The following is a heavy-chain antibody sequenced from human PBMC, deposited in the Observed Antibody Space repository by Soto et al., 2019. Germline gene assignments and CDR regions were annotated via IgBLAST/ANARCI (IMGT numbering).Heavy chain of an antibody. Sequence: SETLSLTCAVSGCSISSGGYSWSWIRQPPGKGLEWIGYIYHSGSTYYNPSLKSRVTISVDRSKNQFSLKLSSVTAADTAVYYCDKVRGDYYMTTIEGYFDYWGQGTPVTVSS. D-gene: IGHD3-22*01. V-gene: IGHV4-30-2*01. CDR3: DKVRGDYYMTTIEGYFDY. J-gene: IGHJ4*02. CDR1: GCSISSGGYS. CDR2: IYHSGST.